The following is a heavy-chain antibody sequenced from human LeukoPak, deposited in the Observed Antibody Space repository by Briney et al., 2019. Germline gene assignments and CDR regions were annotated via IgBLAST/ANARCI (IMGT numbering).Heavy chain of an antibody. CDR3: ARGDPRGYDILSYFYVMDV. Sequence: GSLTLSCIAPECTFRRFAIHWGRQPPGKGLEYVASISSKGGDTFYANSVKGRFTISRDNSKNTLYLQMGSLGPEDMAVYYCARGDPRGYDILSYFYVMDVWGQGTTVTVSS. CDR1: ECTFRRFA. J-gene: IGHJ6*02. V-gene: IGHV3-64*01. CDR2: ISSKGGDT. D-gene: IGHD2-15*01.